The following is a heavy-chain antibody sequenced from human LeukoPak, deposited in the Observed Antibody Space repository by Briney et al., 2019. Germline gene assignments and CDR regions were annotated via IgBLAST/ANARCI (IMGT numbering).Heavy chain of an antibody. Sequence: PGGSLRLSCAASGFTFSTYNMNWVRQAPGKGLEWVSSISTSGSSTFYADSMKGRFTISRDNAKNSLYLQMNSLRAEDTALYYCAKGNGYSYGYVGYWGQGTPVTVSS. CDR3: AKGNGYSYGYVGY. CDR1: GFTFSTYN. D-gene: IGHD5-18*01. V-gene: IGHV3-21*04. CDR2: ISTSGSST. J-gene: IGHJ4*02.